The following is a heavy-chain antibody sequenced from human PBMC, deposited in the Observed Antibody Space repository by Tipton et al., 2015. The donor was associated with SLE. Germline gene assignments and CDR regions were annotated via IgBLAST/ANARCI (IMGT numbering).Heavy chain of an antibody. D-gene: IGHD2-21*01. CDR1: GGSISSSRYS. Sequence: TLSLTCTVSGGSISSSRYSWGWIRQPPGKGLEWIGSIYYSGSTYYHPSLKSRVAISVDTSKNHFSLKLRSVTAADTAVYYCARGAVLIQDNSWFDPWGQGTLVTVSS. CDR3: ARGAVLIQDNSWFDP. CDR2: IYYSGST. V-gene: IGHV4-39*07. J-gene: IGHJ5*02.